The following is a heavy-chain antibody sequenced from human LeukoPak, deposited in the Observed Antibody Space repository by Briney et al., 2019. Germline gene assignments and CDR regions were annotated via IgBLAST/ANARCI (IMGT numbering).Heavy chain of an antibody. J-gene: IGHJ4*02. D-gene: IGHD3-22*01. CDR1: GLTFGDYA. V-gene: IGHV3-49*03. CDR2: VRSKAYGGTT. CDR3: TRILTYYYDSSGHNDY. Sequence: GGSLRLSCTASGLTFGDYAMSWFRQAPGKGLEWVGFVRSKAYGGTTEYAASVKGRFTISRDDSKSIAYLQMNSLETEDTAVYYCTRILTYYYDSSGHNDYWGQGTLVTVSS.